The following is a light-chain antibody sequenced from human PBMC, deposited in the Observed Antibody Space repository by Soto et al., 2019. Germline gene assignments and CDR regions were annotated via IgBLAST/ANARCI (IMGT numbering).Light chain of an antibody. CDR3: CSSAGSSTSYV. CDR1: SSDVGSYNL. J-gene: IGLJ1*01. CDR2: EGT. V-gene: IGLV2-23*01. Sequence: QSALTQPASVSGSPGQSITISCTVTSSDVGSYNLVSWYQQHPGKAPKFMIYEGTKRPSGVSSRFSGSQSGNTASLTISGLQAEDEADYYCCSSAGSSTSYVFGTGTKVTVL.